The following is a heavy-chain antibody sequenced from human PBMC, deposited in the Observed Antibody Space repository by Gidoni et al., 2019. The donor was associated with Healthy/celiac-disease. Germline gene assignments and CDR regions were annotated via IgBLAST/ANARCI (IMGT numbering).Heavy chain of an antibody. CDR3: ARGEPPGILTGYRFDY. CDR2: ISSSSSYI. CDR1: GFPFSSDS. J-gene: IGHJ4*02. V-gene: IGHV3-21*01. D-gene: IGHD3-9*01. Sequence: EVQLWESGGGLVKPGGSLRLSCAASGFPFSSDSMNLVRQAPGKGLEWVSSISSSSSYIYYADSVKGRFTISRDNAKNSLYLQMNSLRAEDTAVYYCARGEPPGILTGYRFDYWGQGTLVTVSS.